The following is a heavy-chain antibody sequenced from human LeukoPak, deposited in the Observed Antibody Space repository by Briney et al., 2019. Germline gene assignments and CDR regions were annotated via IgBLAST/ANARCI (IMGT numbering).Heavy chain of an antibody. CDR3: ASSGSNGFFDH. CDR1: GGSISSGGYS. V-gene: IGHV4-30-2*01. J-gene: IGHJ4*02. CDR2: IYHSGST. Sequence: SETLSLTCAVSGGSISSGGYSWSWIRQPPGKGLEWIGYIYHSGSTYYNPSLKSRVTISVDRSKNQFSLKLSSVTAADTAVYYCASSGSNGFFDHWGQGTLVTVSS. D-gene: IGHD1-26*01.